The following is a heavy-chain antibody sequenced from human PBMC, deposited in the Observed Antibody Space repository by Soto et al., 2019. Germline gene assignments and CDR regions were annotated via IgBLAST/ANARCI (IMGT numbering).Heavy chain of an antibody. CDR2: IYYSGST. J-gene: IGHJ4*02. Sequence: SETLSLTCTVSGGSISSYYWSWIRQPPGKGLEWIGYIYYSGSTNYNPSLKSRVTISVDTSKDQFSLKLSSVTAADTAVYYCARLRGGRYFDYWGQGTLVTVSS. CDR1: GGSISSYY. CDR3: ARLRGGRYFDY. V-gene: IGHV4-59*01.